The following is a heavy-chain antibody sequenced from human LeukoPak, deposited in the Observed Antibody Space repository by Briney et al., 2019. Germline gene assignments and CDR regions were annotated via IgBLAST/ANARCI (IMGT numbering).Heavy chain of an antibody. CDR2: IYHSGNT. Sequence: PSETLSLTCTVSGGSISNGDYSWSWIRQPPGKGLEWIGYIYHSGNTYYNPSLKSRVTISLDRSKNQFSLKLTSVTAADTAVYYCAGAPGYYGSGSPYFDYWGQGTLVTVSS. J-gene: IGHJ4*02. CDR1: GGSISNGDYS. CDR3: AGAPGYYGSGSPYFDY. D-gene: IGHD3-10*01. V-gene: IGHV4-30-2*01.